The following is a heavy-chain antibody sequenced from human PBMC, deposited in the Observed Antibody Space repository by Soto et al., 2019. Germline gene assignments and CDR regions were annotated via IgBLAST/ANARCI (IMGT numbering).Heavy chain of an antibody. CDR2: ISASGGST. D-gene: IGHD6-25*01. Sequence: GGSLRLSCAASGFTFGRYAMSWVRQAPGKGLEWVSVISASGGSTYYADSVKGRFTISRDNSKNTLSLQMISLRAEDTAVYYCAKDGLTASTTLDSWGQGTLVTVSS. V-gene: IGHV3-23*01. CDR1: GFTFGRYA. J-gene: IGHJ4*02. CDR3: AKDGLTASTTLDS.